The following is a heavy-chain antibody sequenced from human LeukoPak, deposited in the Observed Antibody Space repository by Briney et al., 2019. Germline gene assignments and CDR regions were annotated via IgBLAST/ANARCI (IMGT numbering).Heavy chain of an antibody. CDR3: ARFEYSGYDYAFDI. CDR2: IYYSGST. J-gene: IGHJ3*02. V-gene: IGHV4-39*01. D-gene: IGHD5-12*01. CDR1: GGSISSSSYY. Sequence: PSETLSLTCTVSGGSISSSSYYWGWIRQPPRKGLEWIGSIYYSGSTYYNPSLKSRVTISVDTSKNQFSLELSSVTAADTAVYYCARFEYSGYDYAFDIWGQGTMVTVSS.